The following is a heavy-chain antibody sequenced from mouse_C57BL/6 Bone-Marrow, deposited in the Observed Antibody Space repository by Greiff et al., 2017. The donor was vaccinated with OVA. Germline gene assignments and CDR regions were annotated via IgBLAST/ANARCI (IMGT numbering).Heavy chain of an antibody. CDR1: GYTFTSYG. D-gene: IGHD2-2*01. CDR2: IYPRSGNT. J-gene: IGHJ4*01. Sequence: QVHVKQSGAELARPGASVKLSCKASGYTFTSYGISWVKQRTGQGLEWIGEIYPRSGNTYYNEKFKGKATLTADKSSSTAYMELRSLTSEDSAVYFCANGYYYAMDYWGQGTSVTVSS. CDR3: ANGYYYAMDY. V-gene: IGHV1-81*01.